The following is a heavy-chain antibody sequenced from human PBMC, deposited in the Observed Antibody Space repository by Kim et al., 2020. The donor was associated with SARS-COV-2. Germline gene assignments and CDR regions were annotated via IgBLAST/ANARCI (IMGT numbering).Heavy chain of an antibody. V-gene: IGHV3-33*05. J-gene: IGHJ6*02. Sequence: GGSLRLSCAASGFTFSSYGMHWVRQAPGKGLEWVAVISYDGSNKYYADSVKGRFTISRDNSKNTLYLQMNSLRAEDTAVYYCARVFTMVRGVIPYYGMDVWGQGTTVTVSS. CDR1: GFTFSSYG. D-gene: IGHD3-10*01. CDR3: ARVFTMVRGVIPYYGMDV. CDR2: ISYDGSNK.